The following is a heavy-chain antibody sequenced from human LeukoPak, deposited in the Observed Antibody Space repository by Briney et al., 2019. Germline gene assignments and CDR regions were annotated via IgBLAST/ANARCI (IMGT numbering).Heavy chain of an antibody. CDR1: GFTFSSYA. CDR3: ARGGITMVRGVIIPPYYYYYYMDV. D-gene: IGHD3-10*01. CDR2: ISYDGSNK. Sequence: PGRSLRLSCAASGFTFSSYAMHWVRQAPGKGLEWVAVISYDGSNKYYADSVKGRFTISRDNYKNTLYLQMNSLRAEDTAVYYCARGGITMVRGVIIPPYYYYYYMDVWGKGTTVTVSS. J-gene: IGHJ6*03. V-gene: IGHV3-30*01.